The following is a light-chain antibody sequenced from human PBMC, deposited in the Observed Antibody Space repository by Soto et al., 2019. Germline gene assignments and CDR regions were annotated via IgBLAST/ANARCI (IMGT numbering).Light chain of an antibody. J-gene: IGKJ4*01. Sequence: VMTQTPLSLSFSPGQPASICCKSSQSLLHITGETFLFWYQQKPGQPPKLLIYWGSTRESGVPDRFSGSGSGTDFTLTISSLQAEDVAVYYCQQYYNTPLTFGGGTKVDIK. CDR3: QQYYNTPLT. CDR2: WGS. V-gene: IGKV4-1*01. CDR1: QSLLHITGETF.